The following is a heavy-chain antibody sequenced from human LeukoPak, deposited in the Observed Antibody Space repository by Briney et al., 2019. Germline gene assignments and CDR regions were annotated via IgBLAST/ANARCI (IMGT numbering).Heavy chain of an antibody. CDR3: ARGGWFGEFYYFGY. J-gene: IGHJ4*02. D-gene: IGHD3-10*01. CDR1: GGSISSYY. CDR2: IYYSGST. Sequence: TSETLSLTCTVSGGSISSYYWSWIRQPPGKGLEWIGYIYYSGSTNYNPSLKSRVTISVDTSKNQFSLKLSSVTAADTAVYYCARGGWFGEFYYFGYWGQGTLVTVSS. V-gene: IGHV4-59*08.